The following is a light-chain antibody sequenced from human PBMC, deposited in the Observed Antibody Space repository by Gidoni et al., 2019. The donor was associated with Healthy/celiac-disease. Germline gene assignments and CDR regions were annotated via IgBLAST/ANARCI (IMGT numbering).Light chain of an antibody. J-gene: IGKJ5*01. Sequence: DIQMTQSPSSLSASVGDRVTIPCRASQSISSYLNCYQQKPGKAPKLRIYAASSLQSGVPSRFSGSGSGTDFTLTISSLQPEDFATYYCQQSYSTPITFGQGTRLEIK. CDR1: QSISSY. V-gene: IGKV1-39*01. CDR2: AAS. CDR3: QQSYSTPIT.